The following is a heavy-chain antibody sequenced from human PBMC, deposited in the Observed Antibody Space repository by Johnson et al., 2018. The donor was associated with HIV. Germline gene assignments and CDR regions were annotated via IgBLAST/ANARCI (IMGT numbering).Heavy chain of an antibody. CDR1: GFTFSDYY. J-gene: IGHJ3*02. V-gene: IGHV3-11*04. CDR2: ISSSGSTI. D-gene: IGHD1-1*01. CDR3: ARVWRNEGRHGFDI. Sequence: QVQLLESGGGVVQPGGSLRLSCAASGFTFSDYYMSWIRQAPGQGLEWVSYISSSGSTIHYADSVKGRFTISRNNAKNSLYLQTNSLRAEDTAVYYCARVWRNEGRHGFDIWGQGTMVTVSS.